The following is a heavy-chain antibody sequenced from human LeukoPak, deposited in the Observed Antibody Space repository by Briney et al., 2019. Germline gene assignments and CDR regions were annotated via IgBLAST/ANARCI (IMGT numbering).Heavy chain of an antibody. D-gene: IGHD6-19*01. V-gene: IGHV4-59*08. CDR3: VRRDTGWNYFDY. CDR1: GGSINSHY. J-gene: IGHJ4*02. Sequence: SETLSLTCAVSGGSINSHYWGWIRQPPGKGLQWIGDIYYTGKNNYNPSLKSRVTISLDTSKDHLSLNLTSVVAADTATYYCVRRDTGWNYFDYWGQGILVIVSS. CDR2: IYYTGKN.